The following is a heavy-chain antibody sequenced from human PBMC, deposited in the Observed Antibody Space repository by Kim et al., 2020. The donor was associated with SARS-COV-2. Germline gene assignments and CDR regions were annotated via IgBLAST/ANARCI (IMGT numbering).Heavy chain of an antibody. CDR2: IYSGGST. J-gene: IGHJ4*02. CDR3: ARTANWGGGPFDY. Sequence: GGSLRLSCAASGFTVSSNYMSWVRQAPGKGLEWVSVIYSGGSTYYADSVKGRFTISRDNSKNTLYLQMNSLRAEDTAVYYCARTANWGGGPFDYWGQGTLVTVSS. D-gene: IGHD7-27*01. V-gene: IGHV3-53*01. CDR1: GFTVSSNY.